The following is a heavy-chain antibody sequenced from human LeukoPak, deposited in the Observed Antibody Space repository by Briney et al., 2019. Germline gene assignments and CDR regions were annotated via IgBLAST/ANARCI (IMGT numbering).Heavy chain of an antibody. D-gene: IGHD6-19*01. CDR2: IYTGGNT. Sequence: GGSLRLSCAASGFIVSSNYMSWVRQAPGKGLEGVSVIYTGGNTYYADSVKGRFTVSRDNFKNMLYLQMNSLRAEDTAVYYCGRVDSGRYGAIAFDIWGQGTMVTVSS. CDR3: GRVDSGRYGAIAFDI. CDR1: GFIVSSNY. V-gene: IGHV3-53*01. J-gene: IGHJ3*02.